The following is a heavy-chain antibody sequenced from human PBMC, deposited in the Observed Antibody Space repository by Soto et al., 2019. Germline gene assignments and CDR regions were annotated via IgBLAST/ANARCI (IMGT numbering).Heavy chain of an antibody. CDR1: GASIRSTSYY. CDR3: SRHEGGAAADRPLDY. CDR2: IYYSGST. Sequence: QLRLQESGPGLVKPSETLSLTCSVSGASIRSTSYYWGWIRQPPGKGLEWIGSIYYSGSTHYSPSLKSRIIMSIDTSTNQFSLKLPAVTAADTAVYYFSRHEGGAAADRPLDYWCQGTLVTASS. D-gene: IGHD6-13*01. V-gene: IGHV4-39*01. J-gene: IGHJ4*02.